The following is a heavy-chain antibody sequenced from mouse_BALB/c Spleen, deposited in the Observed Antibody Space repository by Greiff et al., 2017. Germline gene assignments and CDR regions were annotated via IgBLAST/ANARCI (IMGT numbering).Heavy chain of an antibody. CDR3: ARHWDYAMDY. CDR2: INPSNGRT. J-gene: IGHJ4*01. CDR1: GYTFTSYW. V-gene: IGHV1S81*02. D-gene: IGHD4-1*01. Sequence: QVQLQQPGAELVKPGASVKLSCKASGYTFTSYWMHWVKQRPGQGLEWIGEINPSNGRTNYNEKFKSKATLTVDKSSSTACMQLSSLTSEDSAVYYCARHWDYAMDYWGQGTSVTVSS.